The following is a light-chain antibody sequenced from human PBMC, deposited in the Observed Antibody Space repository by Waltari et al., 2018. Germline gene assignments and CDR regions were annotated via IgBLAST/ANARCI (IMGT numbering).Light chain of an antibody. CDR1: QSVSSY. CDR3: QQRYNWPHT. Sequence: EIVLTQSPVPLSLSHGERATLSCRASQSVSSYLAWYRQKPGQPPSLLIYDTNTRATGIPARFSGSGSGTDFTLTISSLEPEDFALYYCQQRYNWPHTFGQGTKVEI. J-gene: IGKJ2*01. V-gene: IGKV3-11*01. CDR2: DTN.